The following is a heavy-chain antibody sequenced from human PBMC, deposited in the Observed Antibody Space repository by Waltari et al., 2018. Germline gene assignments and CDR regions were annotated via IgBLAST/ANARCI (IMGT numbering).Heavy chain of an antibody. D-gene: IGHD6-19*01. Sequence: QVQLQQWGAGLLKPSETLSLTCAVYGGSFSGYYWSWIRQPPGKGLEWIGEINHSGSTNYNPSLKGRVTISVDTSKNQFSLKLSSVTAADTAVYYCARLGYSSGLDYWGQGTLVTVSS. V-gene: IGHV4-34*01. CDR3: ARLGYSSGLDY. CDR2: INHSGST. J-gene: IGHJ4*02. CDR1: GGSFSGYY.